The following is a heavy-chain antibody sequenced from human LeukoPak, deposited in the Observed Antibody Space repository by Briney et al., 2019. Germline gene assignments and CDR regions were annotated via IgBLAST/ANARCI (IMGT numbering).Heavy chain of an antibody. CDR2: ISSSSSYI. Sequence: GGSLRFSCAASGFTFSGFSLHWVRQAPGRGLEWVSSISSSSSYIYYADSVKGRFTISRDNAKNSLYLQMNSLRAEDTAMYYCARDGAYYFDYWGQGTLVTVSS. J-gene: IGHJ4*02. CDR3: ARDGAYYFDY. CDR1: GFTFSGFS. V-gene: IGHV3-21*01.